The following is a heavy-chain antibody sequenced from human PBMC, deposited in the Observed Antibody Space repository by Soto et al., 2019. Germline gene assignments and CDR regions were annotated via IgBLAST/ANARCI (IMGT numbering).Heavy chain of an antibody. CDR3: ASGVINYYYYGMDV. Sequence: SETLSLTCAVSGYSISSGYYWGWIRQPPGKGLEWIGSIYHSGSTYYNPSLKSRVTISVDTSKNQFSLKLSSVTAADTAVYYCASGVINYYYYGMDVWGQGTTVTVSS. J-gene: IGHJ6*02. V-gene: IGHV4-38-2*01. CDR2: IYHSGST. D-gene: IGHD2-21*01. CDR1: GYSISSGYY.